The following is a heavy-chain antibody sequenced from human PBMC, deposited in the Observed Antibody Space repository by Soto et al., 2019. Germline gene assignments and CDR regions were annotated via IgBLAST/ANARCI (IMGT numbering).Heavy chain of an antibody. J-gene: IGHJ6*02. CDR1: GGSISIGGYY. Sequence: PSETLSLTCTVSGGSISIGGYYWSCIRQHPGKGLEWIGYIYYSGSTYYNPSLKSRVTISVDTSKNQFSLKLSSVTAADTAVYYCARDTHYYDSSGYYYDDYYYYGMDVWGQGTTVTVSS. D-gene: IGHD3-22*01. V-gene: IGHV4-31*03. CDR3: ARDTHYYDSSGYYYDDYYYYGMDV. CDR2: IYYSGST.